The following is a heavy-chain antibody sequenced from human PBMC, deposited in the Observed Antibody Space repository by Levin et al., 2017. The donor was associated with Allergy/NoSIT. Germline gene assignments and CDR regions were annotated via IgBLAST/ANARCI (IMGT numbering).Heavy chain of an antibody. CDR3: ARYSGGYKYYFGY. J-gene: IGHJ4*02. D-gene: IGHD2-21*01. CDR1: GGSVTSGDYY. CDR2: IYFSGKT. Sequence: SCTVSGGSVTSGDYYWGWIRQHPGKGLEWLAYIYFSGKTYYNLSLKSRLTISADTSKNQVALKLSSVTAADTAVYYCARYSGGYKYYFGYWGQGTLVTVSS. V-gene: IGHV4-31*03.